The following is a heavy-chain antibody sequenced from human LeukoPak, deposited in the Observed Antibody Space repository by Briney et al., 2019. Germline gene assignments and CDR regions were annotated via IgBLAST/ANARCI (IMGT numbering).Heavy chain of an antibody. Sequence: PSQTLSLTCAVSGGSISSGGYSWSWIRQPLGKGLEWIGYIYHSGSTYYNPSLKSRVTISVDRSKNQFSLKLSSVTAADTAVYYCARAVAGTDYFDYWGQGTLVTVSS. CDR1: GGSISSGGYS. D-gene: IGHD6-19*01. J-gene: IGHJ4*02. V-gene: IGHV4-30-2*01. CDR2: IYHSGST. CDR3: ARAVAGTDYFDY.